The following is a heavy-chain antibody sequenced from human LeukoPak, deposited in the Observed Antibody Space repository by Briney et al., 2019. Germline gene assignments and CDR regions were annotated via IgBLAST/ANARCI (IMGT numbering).Heavy chain of an antibody. CDR1: GGSISSYY. V-gene: IGHV4-4*07. D-gene: IGHD3-10*01. Sequence: SETLSLTCTVSGGSISSYYWSWIRQPAGKGLEWIGRIYTSGSTNYNPSLKSRVTMSVDTSKNQFSLKLSSVTAADTAVYYCAREWGYGSGSYIGRYYFDYWGQGTLVTVSS. CDR3: AREWGYGSGSYIGRYYFDY. CDR2: IYTSGST. J-gene: IGHJ4*02.